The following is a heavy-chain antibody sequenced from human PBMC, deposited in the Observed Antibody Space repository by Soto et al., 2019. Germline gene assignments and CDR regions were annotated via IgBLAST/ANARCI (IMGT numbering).Heavy chain of an antibody. J-gene: IGHJ5*02. CDR3: TRGETGETTGGLNWFDP. Sequence: GGSLRLSCAASGFTFSSYWMHWVRQAPGKGLVWVSRINSGGSSTTYADSVKGRFTISRDNAENTLYLQMNSLRAEDTAVYYCTRGETGETTGGLNWFDPWGQGSLVTVSS. D-gene: IGHD4-4*01. CDR2: INSGGSST. V-gene: IGHV3-74*01. CDR1: GFTFSSYW.